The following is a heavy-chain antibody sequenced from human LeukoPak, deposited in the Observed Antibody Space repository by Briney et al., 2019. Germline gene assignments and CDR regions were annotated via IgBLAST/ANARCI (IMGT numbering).Heavy chain of an antibody. J-gene: IGHJ4*02. CDR2: ISGSGGST. D-gene: IGHD6-13*01. CDR1: GFTFRSYA. Sequence: PGGSLRLSCAASGFTFRSYAMSWVRQAPGKGLEWVSAISGSGGSTYYADSVKGRFTISRDNSKNTLYLQMNSLRAEDTAVYYCAKVRGAAPKMSYFDYWGQGTLVTVSS. V-gene: IGHV3-23*01. CDR3: AKVRGAAPKMSYFDY.